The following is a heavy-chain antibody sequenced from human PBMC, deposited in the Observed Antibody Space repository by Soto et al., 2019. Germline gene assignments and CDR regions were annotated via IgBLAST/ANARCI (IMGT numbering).Heavy chain of an antibody. CDR2: MYVSGDT. D-gene: IGHD3-22*01. V-gene: IGHV4-4*07. CDR1: GGSISLYY. CDR3: ARGPHRYEYDSGGAY. J-gene: IGHJ4*02. Sequence: QVYLQESGPGLVKPSETLSLTCSVSGGSISLYYWTWVRQPAGKGLEWIGRMYVSGDTSYNPSLKSRDYLSRDTSKHQLSLSLTAVTASDTAGDYGARGPHRYEYDSGGAYWGQGILVTVSS.